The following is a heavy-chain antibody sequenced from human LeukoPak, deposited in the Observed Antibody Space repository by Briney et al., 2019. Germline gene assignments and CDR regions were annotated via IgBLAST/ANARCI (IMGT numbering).Heavy chain of an antibody. D-gene: IGHD1-14*01. V-gene: IGHV4-34*01. CDR3: AREPQDAFDI. J-gene: IGHJ3*02. CDR1: GGSFSGYY. Sequence: PSETLSLTCAVYGGSFSGYYWSWIRQPPGKGLEWIGEINHSGSTNYNPSLKSRVTISVDTSKNQFSLKLSSVTAADTAVYYCAREPQDAFDIWGQGTMVTVSS. CDR2: INHSGST.